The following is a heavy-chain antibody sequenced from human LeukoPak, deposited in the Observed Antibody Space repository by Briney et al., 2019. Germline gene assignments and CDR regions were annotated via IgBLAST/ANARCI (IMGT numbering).Heavy chain of an antibody. J-gene: IGHJ4*02. CDR3: AKRPDSRTFDY. V-gene: IGHV3-33*06. Sequence: GGSLRLSCAASGFTFSTYGMHWVRQAPGKGLEWVAVIWNDGSNKYYADSVKGRFTISRDNSKNTLYLQMNSLRAEDTAVYYCAKRPDSRTFDYWGQGTLVTVSS. CDR2: IWNDGSNK. CDR1: GFTFSTYG. D-gene: IGHD3-22*01.